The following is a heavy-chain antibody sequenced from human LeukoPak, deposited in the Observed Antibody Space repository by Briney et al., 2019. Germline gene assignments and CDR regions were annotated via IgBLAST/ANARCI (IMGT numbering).Heavy chain of an antibody. CDR3: ARFRRVAYYYGSGSYYNDAFDI. D-gene: IGHD3-10*01. J-gene: IGHJ3*02. CDR1: GGSISSSSYY. Sequence: PSETLSLTCTVSGGSISSSSYYWGWIRQPPGKGLEWIGSIYYSGSTYYNPSLKSRVTISVDTSKNQFSLKLSSVTAADTAVYYCARFRRVAYYYGSGSYYNDAFDIWGQGTMVTVSS. CDR2: IYYSGST. V-gene: IGHV4-39*07.